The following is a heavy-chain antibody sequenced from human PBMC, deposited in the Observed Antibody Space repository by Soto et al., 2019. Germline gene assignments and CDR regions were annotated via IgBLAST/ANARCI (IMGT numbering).Heavy chain of an antibody. V-gene: IGHV4-34*01. CDR2: INHSGST. Sequence: SETLSLTCSVYGGSFSDYYWSWIRQPPGKGLEWIGEINHSGSTNYNPSLKSRVTISVNTSKNQFSLKLRSVTAADTAVYYCARARKGSGSDYYYHYGMDVWGKGTTVTVSS. D-gene: IGHD3-3*01. J-gene: IGHJ6*04. CDR1: GGSFSDYY. CDR3: ARARKGSGSDYYYHYGMDV.